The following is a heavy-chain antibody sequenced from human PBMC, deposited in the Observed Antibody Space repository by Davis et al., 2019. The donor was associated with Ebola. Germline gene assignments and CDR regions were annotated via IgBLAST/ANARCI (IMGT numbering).Heavy chain of an antibody. J-gene: IGHJ3*02. V-gene: IGHV1-18*04. CDR3: ARTTEYYYDSSGYYGDAFDI. Sequence: ASVKVSCKASGYTFTSYGISWVRQAPGQGLEWMGWISAYNGNTNYAQKLQGRVTMTTDTSTSTAYMELRSLRSDDTAVYYCARTTEYYYDSSGYYGDAFDIWGQGTMVTVSS. CDR2: ISAYNGNT. D-gene: IGHD3-22*01. CDR1: GYTFTSYG.